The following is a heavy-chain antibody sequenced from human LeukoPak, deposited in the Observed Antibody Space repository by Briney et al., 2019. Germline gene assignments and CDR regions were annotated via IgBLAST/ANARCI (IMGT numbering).Heavy chain of an antibody. CDR2: ISFSGST. J-gene: IGHJ1*01. CDR3: AREAYDGSGHRYFQN. Sequence: SETLSLTCTVSGSSISGGGYFWSWIRHHPGQGLEWIGYISFSGSTYYSPSLESRLSISVDTSMTAADTAVYFCAREAYDGSGHRYFQNWGQGTLVTVSS. V-gene: IGHV4-31*03. CDR1: GSSISGGGYF. D-gene: IGHD3-22*01.